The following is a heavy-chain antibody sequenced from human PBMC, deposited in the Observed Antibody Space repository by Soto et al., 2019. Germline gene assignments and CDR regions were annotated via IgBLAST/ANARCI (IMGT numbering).Heavy chain of an antibody. CDR3: ARGRFKPKRQTTAYYFDY. V-gene: IGHV1-2*02. J-gene: IGHJ4*01. D-gene: IGHD1-1*01. CDR2: INPNNGVT. Sequence: ASVKVSCKASGYTFTGYYLHWVRQAPGQGLEWMGWINPNNGVTHFAQNFQGRVTMTRDTAISTAYMDLSSLRSDDTAVYYCARGRFKPKRQTTAYYFDYWGQGTLVTVSS. CDR1: GYTFTGYY.